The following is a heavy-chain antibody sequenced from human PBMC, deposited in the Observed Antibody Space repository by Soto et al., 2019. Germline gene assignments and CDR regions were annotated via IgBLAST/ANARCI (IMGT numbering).Heavy chain of an antibody. D-gene: IGHD3-3*01. V-gene: IGHV1-8*01. J-gene: IGHJ4*02. Sequence: GASVKVSCKASGYTFTSHDINWVRQATGQGLEWMGWMNPNSGNTGYAQKFQGRVTMTRNTSISTAYMELSSLRSEDTAVYYCARGKPLLRFLEWSPTQYYFDYWGQGTLVTVSS. CDR3: ARGKPLLRFLEWSPTQYYFDY. CDR1: GYTFTSHD. CDR2: MNPNSGNT.